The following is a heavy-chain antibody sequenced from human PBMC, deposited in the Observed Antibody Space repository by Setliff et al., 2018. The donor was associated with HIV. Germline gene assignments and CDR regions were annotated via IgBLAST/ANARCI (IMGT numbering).Heavy chain of an antibody. J-gene: IGHJ4*02. CDR1: GGSISSGNSY. CDR2: IYTSGNT. CDR3: AREDALTQQFDS. D-gene: IGHD6-13*01. Sequence: SETLSLTCTVSGGSISSGNSYWSLIRQPAVKGLEWIGHIYTSGNTNYNPSLKSRVTISIDTSKNQFSLKLTSVTAADTAVYSCAREDALTQQFDSWGQGTLVTVSS. V-gene: IGHV4-61*09.